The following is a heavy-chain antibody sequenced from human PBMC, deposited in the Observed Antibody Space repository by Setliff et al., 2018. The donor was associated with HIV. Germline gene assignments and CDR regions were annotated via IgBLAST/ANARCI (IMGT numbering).Heavy chain of an antibody. CDR1: GGSISSYY. V-gene: IGHV4-59*01. J-gene: IGHJ3*02. Sequence: PSETLSLTCTVSGGSISSYYWSWIRQPPGKGLEWIGYIYYSGSTYYKPSLKSRGTISVDTSKNQFSLKLSSVTAADTAVYYCARDLAVEDAFDIWGQGTLVTVSS. CDR3: ARDLAVEDAFDI. D-gene: IGHD6-19*01. CDR2: IYYSGST.